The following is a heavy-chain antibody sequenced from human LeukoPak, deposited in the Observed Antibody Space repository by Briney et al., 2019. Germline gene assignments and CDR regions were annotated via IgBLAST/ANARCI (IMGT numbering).Heavy chain of an antibody. CDR3: GLGSGRSDFDY. CDR2: IKRNIDSGAI. V-gene: IGHV3-15*01. J-gene: IGHJ4*02. CDR1: GFTFSEAW. Sequence: PGGSLRLSCAVSGFTFSEAWMNWVRQAPGKGLEWVARIKRNIDSGAIDYAASVKGRFTISRDDSKNTVYLQTNSLTTEDTAVYYCGLGSGRSDFDYWGQGTLVTVSS. D-gene: IGHD3-10*01.